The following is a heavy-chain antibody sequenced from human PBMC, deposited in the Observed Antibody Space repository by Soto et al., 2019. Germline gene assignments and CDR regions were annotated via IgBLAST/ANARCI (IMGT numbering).Heavy chain of an antibody. CDR3: ARDSEWGGDYYYYYGMDV. J-gene: IGHJ6*02. CDR1: GFTFSSYS. D-gene: IGHD3-3*01. CDR2: ISSSSSTI. Sequence: PGGSLRLSCGASGFTFSSYSMNWVRQAPGKGLEWVSYISSSSSTIYYADSVKGRFTISRDNAKNSLYLQMNSLRDEDTAVYYCARDSEWGGDYYYYYGMDVWGQGTTVTVSS. V-gene: IGHV3-48*02.